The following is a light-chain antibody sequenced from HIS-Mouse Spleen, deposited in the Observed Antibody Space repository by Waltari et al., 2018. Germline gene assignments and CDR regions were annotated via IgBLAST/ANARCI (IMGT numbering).Light chain of an antibody. CDR1: KLGATY. CDR2: QDS. J-gene: IGLJ2*01. V-gene: IGLV3-1*01. Sequence: SYELTQPPSVSVSPGQPASIPCSGDKLGATYACWYQQKPGQSPVLVIYQDSKRPSGIPERFSGSNSGNTATLTISGTQAMDEADYYCQAWDSSSVVFGGGTKLTVL. CDR3: QAWDSSSVV.